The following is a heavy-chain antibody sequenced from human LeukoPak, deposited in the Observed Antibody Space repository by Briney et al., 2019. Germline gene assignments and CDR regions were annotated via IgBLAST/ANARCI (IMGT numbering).Heavy chain of an antibody. J-gene: IGHJ6*02. Sequence: KSGGSLRLSCAASGFTFSDYYMNWVRQAPGKGLEWVSSISSSSSYIYYADSVKGRFTISRDNAKNSLYLQMNSLRAEDTAVYYCARGGGYSYGYWGYYYGMDVWGQGTTVTVSS. D-gene: IGHD5-18*01. CDR3: ARGGGYSYGYWGYYYGMDV. CDR1: GFTFSDYY. CDR2: ISSSSSYI. V-gene: IGHV3-21*01.